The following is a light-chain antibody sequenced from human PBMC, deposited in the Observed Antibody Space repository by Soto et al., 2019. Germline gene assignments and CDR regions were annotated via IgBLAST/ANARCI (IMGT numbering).Light chain of an antibody. Sequence: IVMTQPPSTLSASAGERATLTCRAGQSVSSDLAWYHQKPGQAPRLLIYGASTRATGIPARFSGSGSGTEFTLTINSLQSEDFAVYYCQQYNSWPRTFGQGTKVDIK. CDR2: GAS. J-gene: IGKJ1*01. V-gene: IGKV3-15*01. CDR1: QSVSSD. CDR3: QQYNSWPRT.